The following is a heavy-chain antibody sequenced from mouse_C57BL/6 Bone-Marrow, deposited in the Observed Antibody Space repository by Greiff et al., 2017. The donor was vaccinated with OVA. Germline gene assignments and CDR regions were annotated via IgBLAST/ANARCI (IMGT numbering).Heavy chain of an antibody. CDR2: IYPGDGDT. J-gene: IGHJ2*01. CDR1: GYAFSSYW. V-gene: IGHV1-80*01. D-gene: IGHD4-1*01. CDR3: ARSLTGFYY. Sequence: VKLMESGAELVKPGASVKISCKASGYAFSSYWMNWVKQRPGKGLEWIGKIYPGDGDTNYNGKFKGKATLTADKPSSTAYMQLGSLSSDSAAIYFGARSLTGFYYWGQGTTLTVSS.